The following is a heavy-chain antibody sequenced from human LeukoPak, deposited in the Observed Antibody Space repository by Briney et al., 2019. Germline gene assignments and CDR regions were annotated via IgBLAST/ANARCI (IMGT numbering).Heavy chain of an antibody. V-gene: IGHV4-34*01. Sequence: SDTLSLTCAVYGGSFSGYYWSWIRQPPGKGLEWIGEINHSGSTNYNPSLKSRVTISVDTSKNQFSLKLSSVTAAETAVYYCARDRRYYDSSGYIRGFDYWGQGTLVTVSS. J-gene: IGHJ4*02. CDR1: GGSFSGYY. CDR3: ARDRRYYDSSGYIRGFDY. D-gene: IGHD3-22*01. CDR2: INHSGST.